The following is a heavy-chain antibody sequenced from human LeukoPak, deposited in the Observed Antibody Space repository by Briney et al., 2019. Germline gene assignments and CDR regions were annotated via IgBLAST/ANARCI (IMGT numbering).Heavy chain of an antibody. CDR2: IYYSGST. V-gene: IGHV4-59*01. J-gene: IGHJ3*02. CDR1: GGSISSYY. CDR3: ARFSTRLWFGEVDAFDI. D-gene: IGHD3-10*01. Sequence: PSETLSLTCTVSGGSISSYYWSWIRQPPGKGLEWIGYIYYSGSTNYNPSLKSRVTISVDTSKNQFSLKLSSVTAADTAVYYCARFSTRLWFGEVDAFDIWGQGTMVTVSS.